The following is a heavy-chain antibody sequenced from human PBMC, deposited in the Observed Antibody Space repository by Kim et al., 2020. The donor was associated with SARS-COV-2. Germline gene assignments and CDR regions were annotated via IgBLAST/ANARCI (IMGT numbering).Heavy chain of an antibody. CDR1: GFTFSSYA. J-gene: IGHJ6*02. Sequence: GGSLRLSCAASGFTFSSYAMSWVRQAPGKGLEWVSAISGSGGSTYYADSVKGRFTISRDNSKNTLYLQMNSLRAEDTAVYYCAKDGGLRYFDWLPKGDYYGMDVWGQGTTVTVSS. V-gene: IGHV3-23*01. D-gene: IGHD3-9*01. CDR3: AKDGGLRYFDWLPKGDYYGMDV. CDR2: ISGSGGST.